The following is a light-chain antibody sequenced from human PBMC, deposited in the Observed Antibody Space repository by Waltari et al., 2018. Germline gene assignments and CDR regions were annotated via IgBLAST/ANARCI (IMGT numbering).Light chain of an antibody. V-gene: IGKV3-20*01. CDR3: QHYVRLPAT. CDR1: QSVSRAW. Sequence: EIVLTQSPGSLSSSPGERVTLSCRASQSVSRAWAWYQQKPGQAPRLLSFGASNRATGIPYRFSGSGSETDFSLTISRLEPEDFAVYYCQHYVRLPATFGRGTKVEIK. J-gene: IGKJ1*01. CDR2: GAS.